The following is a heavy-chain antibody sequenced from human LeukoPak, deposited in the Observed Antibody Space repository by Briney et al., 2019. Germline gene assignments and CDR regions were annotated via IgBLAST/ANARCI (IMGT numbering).Heavy chain of an antibody. V-gene: IGHV1-8*01. J-gene: IGHJ4*02. CDR1: VYTLTSYD. Sequence: ASEKVSCEASVYTLTSYDINWVRHPTGQTRECMGYMTPNSGNTRYAQKFQGRVTMTRNTSKRTAYMELSSLRSEDPAVYFCARGPLDPYDYVDYFNYYWGEGTLVTVSS. CDR3: ARGPLDPYDYVDYFNYY. CDR2: MTPNSGNT. D-gene: IGHD4-17*01.